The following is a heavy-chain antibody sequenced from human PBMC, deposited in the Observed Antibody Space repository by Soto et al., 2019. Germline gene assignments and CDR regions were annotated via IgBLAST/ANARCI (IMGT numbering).Heavy chain of an antibody. Sequence: SGPTLLNPTQTLTLTCPFSGFSLSTSGMRVSWIRQPPGKALEWLARIDWDDDKFYSTSLKTRLTISKDTSKNQVVLTMTNMDPVDTATYYCALRGSYYPSRGTSSGMDVWGQGTTVTVSS. CDR2: IDWDDDK. CDR3: ALRGSYYPSRGTSSGMDV. J-gene: IGHJ6*02. V-gene: IGHV2-70*04. CDR1: GFSLSTSGMR. D-gene: IGHD1-26*01.